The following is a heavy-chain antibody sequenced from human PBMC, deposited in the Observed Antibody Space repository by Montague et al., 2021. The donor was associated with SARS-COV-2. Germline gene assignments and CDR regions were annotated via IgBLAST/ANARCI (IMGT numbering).Heavy chain of an antibody. CDR3: ARSPRGSGTGWLDY. D-gene: IGHD3/OR15-3a*01. CDR2: INQDETAK. J-gene: IGHJ4*02. Sequence: SLRLSCAASGFTSGDYQMTWVRQAPGKGLQWVANINQDETAKTYXXSVKGRFTISRDNAKNSLILQMNSLKDEDTAVYHCARSPRGSGTGWLDYWGQGTLVTVSS. V-gene: IGHV3-7*01. CDR1: GFTSGDYQ.